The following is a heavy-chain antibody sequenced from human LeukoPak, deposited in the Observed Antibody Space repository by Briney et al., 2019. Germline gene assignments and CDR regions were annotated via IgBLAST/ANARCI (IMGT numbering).Heavy chain of an antibody. V-gene: IGHV3-23*01. CDR1: GFTFSNYA. CDR3: ARDSDWAFDY. D-gene: IGHD3-9*01. J-gene: IGHJ4*02. Sequence: GGSLRLSCAASGFTFSNYAMSWVRQAPGKGLEWVAGISGTGGSTHYADSVKGRFTISRDSATNSLYLQMNDLKAEDTAVYYCARDSDWAFDYWGQGSLVTVSS. CDR2: ISGTGGST.